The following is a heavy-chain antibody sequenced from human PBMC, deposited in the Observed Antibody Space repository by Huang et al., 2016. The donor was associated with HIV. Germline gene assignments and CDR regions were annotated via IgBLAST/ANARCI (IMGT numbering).Heavy chain of an antibody. V-gene: IGHV5-51*01. CDR1: GYTFNGYW. CDR2: IYPGDSAT. CDR3: ARQGVGDFVVEPTGLGAFDI. J-gene: IGHJ3*02. Sequence: EVQLVQSGAVVKKPGESLKISCKGSGYTFNGYWIGWVRQMPGKGLEWMGIIYPGDSATTYSPSCQGQVTISADKSISTAYLQWGGLKASDTAMYYCARQGVGDFVVEPTGLGAFDIWGQGTMVTVSS. D-gene: IGHD2-2*01.